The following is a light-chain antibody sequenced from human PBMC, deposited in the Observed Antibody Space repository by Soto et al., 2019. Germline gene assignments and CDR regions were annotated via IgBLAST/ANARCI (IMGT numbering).Light chain of an antibody. Sequence: QSVLTQPASVSGSPGQSITISCTGTSSDVGSYNLASWYQQHPGKAPKLMIYEGNKRPSGVSNRFSGSKSANTASLTISGLQTEDEADYYCCSYAGTNTFVFGTGTKLTVL. CDR1: SSDVGSYNL. CDR2: EGN. J-gene: IGLJ1*01. CDR3: CSYAGTNTFV. V-gene: IGLV2-23*01.